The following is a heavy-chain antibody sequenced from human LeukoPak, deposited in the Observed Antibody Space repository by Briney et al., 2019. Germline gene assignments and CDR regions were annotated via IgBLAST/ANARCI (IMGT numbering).Heavy chain of an antibody. D-gene: IGHD3-9*01. CDR1: GFTFSSYG. CDR3: AKADFWDYDILTGYVPSTTPDY. Sequence: GGSLRLSCAASGFTFSSYGMHWVRQAPGKGLEWVAFIRYDGSNKYYADSVKGRFTISRDNSKNTLYLQMNSLRAEDTAVYYCAKADFWDYDILTGYVPSTTPDYWGQGTLVTVSS. V-gene: IGHV3-30*02. J-gene: IGHJ4*02. CDR2: IRYDGSNK.